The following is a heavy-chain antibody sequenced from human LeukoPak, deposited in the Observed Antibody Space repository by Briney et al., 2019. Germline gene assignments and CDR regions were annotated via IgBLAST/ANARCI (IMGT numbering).Heavy chain of an antibody. D-gene: IGHD6-19*01. Sequence: GASVKVSCKASGYTFTSYYMHWVRQAPGQGLEWMGIINPSGGSTSYAQKFQGRVTMTRDTSTSTVYMELSSLRSEDTAVYYCARSCRNCIAVAGSVSRGAFDIWGQGTMVTVSS. CDR2: INPSGGST. J-gene: IGHJ3*02. CDR1: GYTFTSYY. V-gene: IGHV1-46*01. CDR3: ARSCRNCIAVAGSVSRGAFDI.